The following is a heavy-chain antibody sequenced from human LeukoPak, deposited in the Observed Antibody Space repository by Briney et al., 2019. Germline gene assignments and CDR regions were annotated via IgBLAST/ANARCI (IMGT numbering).Heavy chain of an antibody. CDR2: IYYSGST. V-gene: IGHV4-59*01. D-gene: IGHD1-26*01. Sequence: PSETLSLTCTATGGSISHYYWSWIRQPPGQGPDRIGYIYYSGSTYYHPSLKSRVTISVDTSKNQFSLNLNSVTAADTAVYYCARALSGTYGLFQHWGQGTLVTVSS. J-gene: IGHJ1*01. CDR3: ARALSGTYGLFQH. CDR1: GGSISHYY.